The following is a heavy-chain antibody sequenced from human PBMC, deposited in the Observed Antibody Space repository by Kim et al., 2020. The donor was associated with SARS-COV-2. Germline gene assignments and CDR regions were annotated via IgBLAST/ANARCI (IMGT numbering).Heavy chain of an antibody. Sequence: GGSLRLSCAASGFTFSSFAMSWVRQAPGKGLEWVSAISGSGEGTYYADSAKGRFTISRDNSKNTLYLQVNSLRVDDTAVYYCAKGPGGSSSRPDSWGQGTPVTVSS. CDR3: AKGPGGSSSRPDS. V-gene: IGHV3-23*01. CDR1: GFTFSSFA. CDR2: ISGSGEGT. J-gene: IGHJ4*02. D-gene: IGHD6-6*01.